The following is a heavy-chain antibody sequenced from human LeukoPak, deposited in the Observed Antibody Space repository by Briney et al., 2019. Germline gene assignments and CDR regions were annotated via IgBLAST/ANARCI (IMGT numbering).Heavy chain of an antibody. CDR2: ISGSGGST. CDR1: GFTFSSYA. J-gene: IGHJ6*03. D-gene: IGHD6-6*01. V-gene: IGHV3-23*01. Sequence: PGGSLRLSCAASGFTFSSYAMSWVRQAPGKGLEWVSAISGSGGSTYYADSVKGRFTISRDNSKNTLYLQMNSLRAEDTVVYYCAKVRSALEFNYYYYMDVWGKGTTVTV. CDR3: AKVRSALEFNYYYYMDV.